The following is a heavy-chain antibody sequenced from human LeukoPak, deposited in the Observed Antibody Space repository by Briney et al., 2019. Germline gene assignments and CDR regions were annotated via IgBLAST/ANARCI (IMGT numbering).Heavy chain of an antibody. CDR1: GGSFRGYY. Sequence: SETLSLTCAVYGGSFRGYYWSWIRQPPGKGLEWIGEINHSGSTNYNPSLKSRVTISVDTSKNQFSLKLSSVAAADTAVYYCARASDYSRYYYYYMDVWGKGTTVTVSS. J-gene: IGHJ6*03. CDR2: INHSGST. D-gene: IGHD4-11*01. CDR3: ARASDYSRYYYYYMDV. V-gene: IGHV4-34*01.